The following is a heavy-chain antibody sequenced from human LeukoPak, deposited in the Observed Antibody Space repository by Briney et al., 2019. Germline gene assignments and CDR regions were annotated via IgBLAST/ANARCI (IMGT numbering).Heavy chain of an antibody. Sequence: GGSLRLSCAASGFSFSRYWMHWVRQAPGKGLVWVSRMNSDGSSTNYADSVKGRFTTSRDNAKNILYLQMNSLRAEDTAVYHCATGHYYDSSGYYPLPDAFDIRGQGTMVTVSS. CDR3: ATGHYYDSSGYYPLPDAFDI. CDR2: MNSDGSST. CDR1: GFSFSRYW. D-gene: IGHD3-22*01. V-gene: IGHV3-74*01. J-gene: IGHJ3*02.